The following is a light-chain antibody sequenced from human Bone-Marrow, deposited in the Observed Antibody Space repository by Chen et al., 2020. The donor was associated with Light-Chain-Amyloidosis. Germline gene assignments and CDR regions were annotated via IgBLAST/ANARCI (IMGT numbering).Light chain of an antibody. Sequence: SYVLTQPSSVSVAPGQTATIACGGNNIGSTSVHWYQHTPGQAPLLGVYDDSDRPSGIPERLSGSNSGNTATLTISRVEAGDEDDYYCQVWDRSSDRPVFGGGTKLTVL. CDR1: NIGSTS. J-gene: IGLJ3*02. V-gene: IGLV3-21*02. CDR3: QVWDRSSDRPV. CDR2: DDS.